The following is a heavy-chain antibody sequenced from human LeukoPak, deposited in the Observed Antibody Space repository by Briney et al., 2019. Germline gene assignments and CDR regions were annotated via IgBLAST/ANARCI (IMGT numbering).Heavy chain of an antibody. CDR2: ISYDGSNK. V-gene: IGHV3-30-3*01. Sequence: GGSLRLSCAASGFTFSSYAMHWVRQAPGKGLEWVAVISYDGSNKYYADSVKGRFTISRDNSKNTLYLQMNSLRAEDTAVYYCARDTRVNGYYYDSSGYYYFGYWGQGTLVTVSS. J-gene: IGHJ4*02. CDR1: GFTFSSYA. D-gene: IGHD3-22*01. CDR3: ARDTRVNGYYYDSSGYYYFGY.